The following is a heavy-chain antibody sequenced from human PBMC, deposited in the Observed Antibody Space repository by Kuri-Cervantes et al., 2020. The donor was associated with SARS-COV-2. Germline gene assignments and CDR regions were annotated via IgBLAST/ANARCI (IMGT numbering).Heavy chain of an antibody. Sequence: SETLSLTCTVSGGSISSSSYYWGWIRQPPGKGLEWIGSIYYSGSTYYNPSLKSRVTISVDTSKNQFSLKLSSVTAADTAVYYCVCPSIAAAGPLDAFDIWGQGTMVTVSS. V-gene: IGHV4-39*01. CDR3: VCPSIAAAGPLDAFDI. J-gene: IGHJ3*02. CDR2: IYYSGST. D-gene: IGHD6-13*01. CDR1: GGSISSSSYY.